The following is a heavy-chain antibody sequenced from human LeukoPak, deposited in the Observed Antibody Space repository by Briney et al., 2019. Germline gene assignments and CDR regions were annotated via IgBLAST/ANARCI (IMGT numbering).Heavy chain of an antibody. D-gene: IGHD5-24*01. CDR1: GYTFTSYA. CDR2: ITPSGGT. J-gene: IGHJ4*02. Sequence: GASVKVSCKASGYTFTSYAMHWVRQAPGQGLEWMGWITPSGGTNYQQKFQGRVAITRDTSITTAYMDLSRLTSDDTAVYYCARDRYGDGFAHFDYWGQGALVTVSS. V-gene: IGHV1-2*02. CDR3: ARDRYGDGFAHFDY.